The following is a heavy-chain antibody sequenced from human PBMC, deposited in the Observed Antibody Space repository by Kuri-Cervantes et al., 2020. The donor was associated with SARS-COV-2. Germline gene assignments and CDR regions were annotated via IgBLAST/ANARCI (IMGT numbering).Heavy chain of an antibody. CDR2: ISSSSSTT. CDR1: GFTFSSYS. Sequence: GGSLRLSCAASGFTFSSYSMNWVRQAPGKGLEWVSYISSSSSTTYYADSVKGRFTISRDNSKNTLYLQMNSLRAEDTAVYYCARYHRGYCTNGVCSYFDYWGQGTLVTVSS. V-gene: IGHV3-48*01. CDR3: ARYHRGYCTNGVCSYFDY. J-gene: IGHJ4*02. D-gene: IGHD2-8*01.